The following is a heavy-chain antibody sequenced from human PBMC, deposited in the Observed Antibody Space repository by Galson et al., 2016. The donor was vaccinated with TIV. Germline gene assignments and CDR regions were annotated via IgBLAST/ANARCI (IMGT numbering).Heavy chain of an antibody. CDR1: GESFSDDY. CDR3: GRPKMRIRSFTY. CDR2: INRRGTS. Sequence: LSLTCAAFGESFSDDYWTWFRQAPGKGLVWIGEINRRGTSNYNPSLQSRVTVSLDRSKNQISLQLRSVRASDTAVYYCGRPKMRIRSFTYWGQGTPVTVSS. J-gene: IGHJ4*02. V-gene: IGHV4-34*01. D-gene: IGHD2-21*01.